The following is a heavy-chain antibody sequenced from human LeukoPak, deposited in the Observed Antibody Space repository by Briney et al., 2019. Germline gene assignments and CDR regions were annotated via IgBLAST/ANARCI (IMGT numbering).Heavy chain of an antibody. CDR2: IYWDDDK. Sequence: TLSLTCTVSGGSISSYYWSWIRQPPGKALEWLALIYWDDDKRYSPSLKSRLTITKDTSKNQVVLTMTNMDPVGTATYYCAHRRGSYYYDRLGAFDIWGQGTMVTVSS. V-gene: IGHV2-5*08. D-gene: IGHD3-22*01. CDR1: GGSISSYYW. CDR3: AHRRGSYYYDRLGAFDI. J-gene: IGHJ3*02.